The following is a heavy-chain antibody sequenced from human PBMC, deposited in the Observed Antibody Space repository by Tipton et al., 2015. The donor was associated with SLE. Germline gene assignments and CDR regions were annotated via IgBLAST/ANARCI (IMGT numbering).Heavy chain of an antibody. V-gene: IGHV3-30*02. D-gene: IGHD1-26*01. CDR1: GFTFSSYG. CDR2: IRYDGSNK. J-gene: IGHJ4*02. Sequence: SLRLSCAASGFTFSSYGMHWVRQAPGKGLEWVAFIRYDGSNKYYADSVKGRFTISRDNSKNTLYLQMSSLRAEDTAVYYCVKDPLTYSGVLFDYWGQGTLVTVSS. CDR3: VKDPLTYSGVLFDY.